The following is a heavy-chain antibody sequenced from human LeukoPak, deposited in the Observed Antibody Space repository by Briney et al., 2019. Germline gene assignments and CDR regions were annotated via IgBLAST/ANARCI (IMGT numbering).Heavy chain of an antibody. V-gene: IGHV4-59*01. D-gene: IGHD2-15*01. Sequence: PSETLSLTCTVSGGSISSYYWSWIRQAPGKGLEWIGYIQNSGSTNYNPSLKSRVTISVDTSRNQFSLRLSSVTAADTAVYYCARGYVMVDYWGQGTLVTVSS. J-gene: IGHJ4*02. CDR1: GGSISSYY. CDR2: IQNSGST. CDR3: ARGYVMVDY.